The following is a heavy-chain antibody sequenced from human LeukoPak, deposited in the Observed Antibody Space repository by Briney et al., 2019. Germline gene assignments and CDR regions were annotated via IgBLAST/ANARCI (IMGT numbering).Heavy chain of an antibody. CDR3: AKRGYGDDYFDY. V-gene: IGHV3-23*01. Sequence: GGSLRLSCAASGFTFSSYAMSWVRQAPGKGLEWVSAISGSGGSTYYADSVKGRFTISRDNSKNTLYLQMNSLRAEDTSVYYCAKRGYGDDYFDYWGQGTLVTVSS. J-gene: IGHJ4*02. CDR2: ISGSGGST. CDR1: GFTFSSYA. D-gene: IGHD4-17*01.